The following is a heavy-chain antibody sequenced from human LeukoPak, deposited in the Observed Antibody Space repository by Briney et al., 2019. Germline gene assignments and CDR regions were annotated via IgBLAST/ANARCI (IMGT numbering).Heavy chain of an antibody. J-gene: IGHJ4*02. V-gene: IGHV4-34*01. Sequence: SETLSLTCAVYGGSFSGYYWSWIRQPPGKGLEWIGEINHSGSTNYNPSLKSRATISVDTSKNQFSLKLSSVTAADTAVYYCARGLAAAGKVFDYWGQGTLVTVSS. CDR1: GGSFSGYY. CDR3: ARGLAAAGKVFDY. CDR2: INHSGST. D-gene: IGHD6-13*01.